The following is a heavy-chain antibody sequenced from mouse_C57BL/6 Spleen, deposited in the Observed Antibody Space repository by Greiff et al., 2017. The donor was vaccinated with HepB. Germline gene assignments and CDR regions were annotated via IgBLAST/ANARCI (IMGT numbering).Heavy chain of an antibody. D-gene: IGHD2-5*01. Sequence: VQLQQPGAELVKPGASVKLSCKASGYTFTSYWMHWVKQRPGQGLEWIGMIHPNSGSTNYNEKFKSKATLTVDKSSSTAYMQRSSLTSEDSAVYYCARSKSNTLFDYWGQGTTLTVSS. V-gene: IGHV1-64*01. CDR3: ARSKSNTLFDY. J-gene: IGHJ2*01. CDR2: IHPNSGST. CDR1: GYTFTSYW.